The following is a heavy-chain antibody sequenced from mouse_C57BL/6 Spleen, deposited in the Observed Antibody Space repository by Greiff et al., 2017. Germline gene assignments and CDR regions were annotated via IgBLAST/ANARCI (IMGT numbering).Heavy chain of an antibody. CDR2: IYPSDSYP. V-gene: IGHV1-69*01. J-gene: IGHJ3*01. Sequence: QVQLQQPGAELVMPGASVKLSCKASGYTFTSYWMHWVKQRPGQGLEWIGDIYPSDSYPNYNQKFKGKSTLTVDKSSSTAYMQLSSLTSEDSAVYYCARSGTVVPFAYWGQGTLVTVSA. CDR1: GYTFTSYW. D-gene: IGHD1-1*01. CDR3: ARSGTVVPFAY.